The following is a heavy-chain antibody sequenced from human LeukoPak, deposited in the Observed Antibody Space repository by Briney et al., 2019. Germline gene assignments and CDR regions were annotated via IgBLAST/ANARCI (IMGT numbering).Heavy chain of an antibody. CDR2: IRSKAYGGTT. J-gene: IGHJ3*02. Sequence: PGRSLRLSCTASGFTFGDYAMSWVRQAPGKGLEWVGFIRSKAYGGTTEYAASVKGRFTISRDDSKSIAYLQMNSLKTEDTAVYYCTRDLGYYYDSSGTSDAFDIWGQGTMVTVSS. V-gene: IGHV3-49*04. D-gene: IGHD3-22*01. CDR3: TRDLGYYYDSSGTSDAFDI. CDR1: GFTFGDYA.